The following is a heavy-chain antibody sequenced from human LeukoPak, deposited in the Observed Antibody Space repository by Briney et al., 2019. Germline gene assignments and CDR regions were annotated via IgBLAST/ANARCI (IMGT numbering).Heavy chain of an antibody. J-gene: IGHJ6*02. CDR3: AKELAAGTFYYYGMDV. Sequence: GGSLRLSCAASGFNFRSYGMHWVRQAPGKGLEWVAVISYDGSNKYYADSVKGRFTISRDNSKNTLYLQMNSLRAEDTAVYYCAKELAAGTFYYYGMDVWGQGTTVTVSS. D-gene: IGHD6-13*01. V-gene: IGHV3-30*18. CDR1: GFNFRSYG. CDR2: ISYDGSNK.